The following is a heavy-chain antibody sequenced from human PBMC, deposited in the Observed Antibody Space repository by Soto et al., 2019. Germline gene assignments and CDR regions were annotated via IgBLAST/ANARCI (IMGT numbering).Heavy chain of an antibody. Sequence: SETLSLTCTVSGGSISSYYWSSIRQPAGKGLEWIGRIYTSGSTNYNPSLKSRVTMSVDTSKSQFSLNLSSVTAADTAVYYCARACSSTNCYDVFDYWGQGTLVTVSS. CDR1: GGSISSYY. J-gene: IGHJ4*02. V-gene: IGHV4-4*07. D-gene: IGHD2-2*01. CDR2: IYTSGST. CDR3: ARACSSTNCYDVFDY.